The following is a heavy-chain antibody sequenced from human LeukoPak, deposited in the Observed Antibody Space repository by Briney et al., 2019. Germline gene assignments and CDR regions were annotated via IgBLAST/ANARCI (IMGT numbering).Heavy chain of an antibody. CDR3: ARQPTVDYYYYMDV. V-gene: IGHV4-38-2*01. D-gene: IGHD4-17*01. J-gene: IGHJ6*03. CDR1: GYSINSGYY. Sequence: PSETLSLTCAVSGYSINSGYYWGWIRQPPGKGLEWIGSIYYSGSTYYNPSLKSRVTISVDTSKNQFSLKLSSVTAADTAVYYCARQPTVDYYYYMDVWGKGTTVTVSS. CDR2: IYYSGST.